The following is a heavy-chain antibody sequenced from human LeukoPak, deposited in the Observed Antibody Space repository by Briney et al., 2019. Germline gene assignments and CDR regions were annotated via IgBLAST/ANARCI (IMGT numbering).Heavy chain of an antibody. V-gene: IGHV4-34*01. Sequence: SETLSLTCAVYNGFDSYYMTIVRQPPGKGLEWVGEITYRGSGYYNPSLKGRATISINVSQRQFSLSLRSVTAADTATYYCGVYGGDWRFDFWGQGTPTTVSS. D-gene: IGHD2-21*02. J-gene: IGHJ4*02. CDR2: ITYRGSG. CDR3: GVYGGDWRFDF. CDR1: NGFDSYY.